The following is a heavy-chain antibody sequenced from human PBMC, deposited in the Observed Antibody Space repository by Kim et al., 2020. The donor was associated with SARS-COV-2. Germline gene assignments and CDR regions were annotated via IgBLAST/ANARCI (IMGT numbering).Heavy chain of an antibody. CDR3: AGRELGYYYGMDV. Sequence: YADSVKRRFTISRDKSKNTLYLQMNSLRADDTAVYYCAGRELGYYYGMDVWGQGTTVTVSS. D-gene: IGHD3-10*01. J-gene: IGHJ6*02. V-gene: IGHV3-53*01.